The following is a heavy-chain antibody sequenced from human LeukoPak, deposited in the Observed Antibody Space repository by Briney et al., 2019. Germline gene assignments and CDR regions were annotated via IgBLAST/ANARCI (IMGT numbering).Heavy chain of an antibody. CDR3: ARDFTVSYSKRENFDY. CDR2: ISAYNGNT. J-gene: IGHJ4*02. V-gene: IGHV1-18*04. CDR1: GYTFTDYY. D-gene: IGHD3-9*01. Sequence: GASVKVSCKVSGYTFTDYYMHWVRQAPGQGLEWMGWISAYNGNTNYAQKLQGRVTMTTDTSTSTAYMELRSLRSDDTAVYYCARDFTVSYSKRENFDYWGQGTLVTVSS.